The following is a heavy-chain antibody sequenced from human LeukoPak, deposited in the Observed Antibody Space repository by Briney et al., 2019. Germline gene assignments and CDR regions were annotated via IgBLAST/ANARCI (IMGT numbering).Heavy chain of an antibody. CDR1: GFTFSSYA. CDR2: ISYDGSNK. D-gene: IGHD3-9*01. V-gene: IGHV3-30*04. J-gene: IGHJ4*02. CDR3: AKTIADY. Sequence: PGRSLRLSCAASGFTFSSYAMHWVRQAPGKGLEWVAVISYDGSNKYYADSVKGRFTISRDNSKNTLYLQMSSLRPEDTAVYYCAKTIADYWGQGTLVTVSS.